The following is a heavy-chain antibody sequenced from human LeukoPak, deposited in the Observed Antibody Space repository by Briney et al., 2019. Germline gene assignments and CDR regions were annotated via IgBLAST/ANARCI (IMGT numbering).Heavy chain of an antibody. Sequence: SEALSLTCFLSRHSLSRSDPDWDWIRQPPGKGQEWIGTIYYSGRTHYSPSLKSRVTLSGDPPHTQFSLNLSHVRRHDTAVCYCARRRSYDGSGYLEWGQRTLLSVSS. D-gene: IGHD3-22*01. CDR2: IYYSGRT. J-gene: IGHJ1*01. CDR3: ARRRSYDGSGYLE. CDR1: RHSLSRSDPD. V-gene: IGHV4-39*07.